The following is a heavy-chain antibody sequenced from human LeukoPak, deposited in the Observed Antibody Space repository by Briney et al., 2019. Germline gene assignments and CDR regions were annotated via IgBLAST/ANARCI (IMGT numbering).Heavy chain of an antibody. CDR3: ARLDEGFYYDGTGFNF. V-gene: IGHV5-51*01. Sequence: GESLKISCRASGYIFTNYRIAWVRQMPGKGLEWMGIIYPGDSETTYSPSFQGQVTISADKSIRAAYLQWDTLKASDTAMYYCARLDEGFYYDGTGFNFWGQGTRVTVSS. CDR2: IYPGDSET. CDR1: GYIFTNYR. J-gene: IGHJ4*02. D-gene: IGHD3-22*01.